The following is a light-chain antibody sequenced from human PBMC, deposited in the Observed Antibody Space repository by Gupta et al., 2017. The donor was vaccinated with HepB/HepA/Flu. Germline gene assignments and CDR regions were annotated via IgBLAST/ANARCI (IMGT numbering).Light chain of an antibody. CDR3: QQYGSSPPWT. CDR1: QSVSSSY. J-gene: IGKJ1*01. CDR2: GAS. V-gene: IGKV3-20*01. Sequence: EIVLTQSPGTLSLSPGERATLSCRASQSVSSSYLSWYQQKPGQAPRLLIYGASSRATGIPDRFIGSGSGTDFTLTISSLEPEDFAVYYCQQYGSSPPWTFGQGTKVEIK.